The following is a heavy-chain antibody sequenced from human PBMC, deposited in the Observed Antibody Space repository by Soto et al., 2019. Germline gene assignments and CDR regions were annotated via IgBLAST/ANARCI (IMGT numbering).Heavy chain of an antibody. V-gene: IGHV2-5*02. D-gene: IGHD6-19*01. CDR3: AHTSLKNGWAFDS. CDR1: GISLSTKEVG. CDR2: IYWDGDQ. Sequence: QITLKEYGPTLVKPTQTLTLTCTFSGISLSTKEVGVGWIRQPPGKGLEWLALIYWDGDQRYRPSLRTRVTITKDTSKNQVFLTMANMDPVDTATYFCAHTSLKNGWAFDSWGQGTLVTVSS. J-gene: IGHJ4*02.